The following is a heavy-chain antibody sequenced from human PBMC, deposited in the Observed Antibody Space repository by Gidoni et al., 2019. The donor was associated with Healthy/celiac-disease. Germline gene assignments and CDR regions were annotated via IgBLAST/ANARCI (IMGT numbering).Heavy chain of an antibody. CDR3: ARRGYSYGIIGEDAFDI. CDR1: GYSFPSYW. Sequence: EVQLVQSGAEVKQPGEPLKISCKGSGYSFPSYWIGWVRQMPGKGLEWMGIIYPGDSDTRYSPSFQGQVTISADKSISTAYLQWSSLKASDTAMYYCARRGYSYGIIGEDAFDIWGQGTMVTVSS. D-gene: IGHD5-18*01. CDR2: IYPGDSDT. V-gene: IGHV5-51*01. J-gene: IGHJ3*02.